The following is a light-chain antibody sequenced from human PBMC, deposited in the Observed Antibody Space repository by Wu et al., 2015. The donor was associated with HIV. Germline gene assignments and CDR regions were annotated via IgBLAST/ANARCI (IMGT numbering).Light chain of an antibody. CDR2: GAS. CDR1: QSVGNN. J-gene: IGKJ2*01. V-gene: IGKV3-15*01. CDR3: QQVDSYPYT. Sequence: EIVMTQSPATLSVSPGEGATFSCRASQSVGNNLAWYQQKPGQAPRLLIYGASTRATGIPARFSGSGSGTEFTLTISSLQSEDSASYYRQQVDSYPYTFGQGTKVEIK.